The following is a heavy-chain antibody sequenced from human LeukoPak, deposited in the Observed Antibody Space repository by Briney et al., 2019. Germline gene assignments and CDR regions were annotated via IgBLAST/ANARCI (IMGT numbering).Heavy chain of an antibody. CDR1: GGTFSSYA. CDR2: SIPIFGTA. D-gene: IGHD3-10*01. CDR3: ATVGMVRGVTPYYFDY. J-gene: IGHJ4*02. V-gene: IGHV1-69*01. Sequence: SVKVSCKASGGTFSSYAISWVRHAPGQGLEWRGGSIPIFGTANYAQKFQGRVTITADESTSTAYMELSSLRSEDTAVYYCATVGMVRGVTPYYFDYWGQGTLVTVSS.